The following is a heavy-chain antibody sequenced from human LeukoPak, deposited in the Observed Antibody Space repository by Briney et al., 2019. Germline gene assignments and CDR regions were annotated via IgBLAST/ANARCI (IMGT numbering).Heavy chain of an antibody. CDR2: ISHSGGST. D-gene: IGHD3-10*01. J-gene: IGHJ4*02. V-gene: IGHV3-23*01. Sequence: GGSLRLSCEVSGFTFSSYGMSWVRQTPAKGLEWVSSISHSGGSTYYADSVRGRFTISRDNSKNTVYLQMRSLRAEDTALYFCAKGRALPLTRAVPNFDYWGQGTLATVSS. CDR1: GFTFSSYG. CDR3: AKGRALPLTRAVPNFDY.